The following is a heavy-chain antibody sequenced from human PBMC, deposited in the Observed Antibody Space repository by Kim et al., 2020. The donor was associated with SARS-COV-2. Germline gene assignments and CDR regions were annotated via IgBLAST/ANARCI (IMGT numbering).Heavy chain of an antibody. CDR1: GFTFSNAW. CDR2: IKSKTDGGTT. CDR3: TEIDYYGSGSYIRYFQH. V-gene: IGHV3-15*01. D-gene: IGHD3-10*01. J-gene: IGHJ1*01. Sequence: GGSLRLSCAASGFTFSNAWMSWVRQAPGKGLEWVGRIKSKTDGGTTDYAAPVKGRFTISRDDSKNTLYLQMNSLKTEDTAVYYCTEIDYYGSGSYIRYFQHWGQGTPVTVSS.